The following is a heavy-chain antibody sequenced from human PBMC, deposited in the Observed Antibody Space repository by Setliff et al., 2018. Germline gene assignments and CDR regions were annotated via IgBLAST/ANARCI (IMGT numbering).Heavy chain of an antibody. D-gene: IGHD2-8*01. V-gene: IGHV1-2*02. CDR2: ITPNSGGT. Sequence: ASVKVSCKASGYTFTGYSIHWVRQAPGQGLEWMGWITPNSGGTNYAQKFKGRVTMTRDTSTNTAYMELRSLTSDDTAVYFCSRLVRYCTTTTCQRASGAELWGQGTLVTVSS. J-gene: IGHJ4*02. CDR1: GYTFTGYS. CDR3: SRLVRYCTTTTCQRASGAEL.